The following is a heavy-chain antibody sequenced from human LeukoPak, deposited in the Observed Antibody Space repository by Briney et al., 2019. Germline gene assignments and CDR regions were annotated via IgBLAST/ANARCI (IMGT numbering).Heavy chain of an antibody. V-gene: IGHV1-69*13. CDR1: GGTFSSYA. Sequence: ASVKVSCKASGGTFSSYAISWVRQAPGQGLEWMGGIIPIFGTANYAQKFQGRVTIIADESTSTAYMELSSLRSEDTAVYYCASLSSQYFDYWGQGTLVTVSS. CDR2: IIPIFGTA. J-gene: IGHJ4*02. CDR3: ASLSSQYFDY.